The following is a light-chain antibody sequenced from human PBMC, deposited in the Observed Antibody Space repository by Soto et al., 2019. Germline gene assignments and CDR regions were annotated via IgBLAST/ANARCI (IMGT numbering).Light chain of an antibody. Sequence: DIQMTQSPSSLSASVGDRVTITCRASQSTRSYLNWYQQKPGKAPKLLISRASSLHSGVPSRFSGSGSGTDFTLTISSLQPEDFAAYYCQRSYNAPWTFGQGTKVDIK. J-gene: IGKJ1*01. CDR2: RAS. V-gene: IGKV1-39*01. CDR1: QSTRSY. CDR3: QRSYNAPWT.